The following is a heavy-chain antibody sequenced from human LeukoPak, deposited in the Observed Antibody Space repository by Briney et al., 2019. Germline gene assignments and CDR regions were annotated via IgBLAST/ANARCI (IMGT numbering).Heavy chain of an antibody. CDR2: ISSGSSYR. J-gene: IGHJ4*02. CDR3: ARDPSYGDN. V-gene: IGHV3-21*01. Sequence: GRSLRLSCAASGFTFSSYSMNWVRQAPGKGLEWVSSISSGSSYRYYADSVKGRFTISRDNAKNSLYLQMNSLRAEDTAVYYCARDPSYGDNWGQGTLVTVSS. CDR1: GFTFSSYS. D-gene: IGHD5-18*01.